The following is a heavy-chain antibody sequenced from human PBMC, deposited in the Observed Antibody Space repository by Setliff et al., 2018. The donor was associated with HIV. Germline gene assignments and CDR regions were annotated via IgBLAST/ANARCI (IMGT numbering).Heavy chain of an antibody. CDR3: AGVVWTAAAGTRYYRYDGLDV. J-gene: IGHJ6*02. Sequence: SETLSLTCAVYGASFSGYYWSWIRQPPGKGLEWIGEINYSGTTNYNPSLKSRVTISVDTSKKQFSLKVRSVTAADAAVYFCAGVVWTAAAGTRYYRYDGLDVWGQGTMVTVSS. D-gene: IGHD6-13*01. CDR1: GASFSGYY. V-gene: IGHV4-34*01. CDR2: INYSGTT.